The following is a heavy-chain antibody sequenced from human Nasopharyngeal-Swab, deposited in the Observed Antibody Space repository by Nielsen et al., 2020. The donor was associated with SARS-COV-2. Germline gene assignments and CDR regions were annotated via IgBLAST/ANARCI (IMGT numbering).Heavy chain of an antibody. CDR3: AKDGVVRGDALDL. D-gene: IGHD3-10*01. V-gene: IGHV3-23*01. J-gene: IGHJ3*01. Sequence: GGSLRLSCIASGFTFNIYATAWVRRAPGRGLQWVTGVSSSGGSTYYTDSVKGRFTISRDNSKNTLYLEMHSLRVEDTAVYHCAKDGVVRGDALDLWGQGTMVTVSS. CDR1: GFTFNIYA. CDR2: VSSSGGST.